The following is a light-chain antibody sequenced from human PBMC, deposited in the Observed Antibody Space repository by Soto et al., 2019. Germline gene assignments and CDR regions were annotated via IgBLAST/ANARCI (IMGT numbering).Light chain of an antibody. Sequence: DIVMTQSPDSLAVSLGERATINCKSSQSVLYSSKNKNYLAWYQQKPGQPPKLLIYWASTRESGVPDRFSGSGSGTDFTLTISCLQAEDVAVYYCQQYYSTPLTFGGGTKVEIK. CDR3: QQYYSTPLT. CDR1: QSVLYSSKNKNY. CDR2: WAS. V-gene: IGKV4-1*01. J-gene: IGKJ4*01.